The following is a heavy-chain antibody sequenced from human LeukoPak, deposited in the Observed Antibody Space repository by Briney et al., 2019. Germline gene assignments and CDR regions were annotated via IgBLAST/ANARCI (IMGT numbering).Heavy chain of an antibody. V-gene: IGHV3-48*03. Sequence: PGGSLRLSCVASGFTFSSYEMNWVRQAPGKGLEWVSYISSSGFTMYYADSVEGRFTISRDNARNSLYLQMNSLRAEDTAVYYCARVRISGSYYDYWGQGTLVTVSS. J-gene: IGHJ4*02. CDR3: ARVRISGSYYDY. D-gene: IGHD1-26*01. CDR2: ISSSGFTM. CDR1: GFTFSSYE.